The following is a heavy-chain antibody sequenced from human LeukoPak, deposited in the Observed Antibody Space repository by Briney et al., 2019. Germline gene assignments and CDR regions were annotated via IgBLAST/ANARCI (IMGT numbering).Heavy chain of an antibody. CDR3: ARELWFGELFFDY. V-gene: IGHV3-30*04. CDR2: ISYDGSNK. D-gene: IGHD3-10*01. Sequence: GKSLRLSCAASGFTFNDYTIHWVRQAPGKGLEWVAVISYDGSNKYYADSVKGRFTISRDTSKNTLYLQMNSLRAGDTAIYFCARELWFGELFFDYWGQGTLVTVSS. J-gene: IGHJ4*02. CDR1: GFTFNDYT.